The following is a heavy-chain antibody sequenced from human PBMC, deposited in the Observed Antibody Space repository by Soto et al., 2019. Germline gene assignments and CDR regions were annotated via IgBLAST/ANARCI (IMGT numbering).Heavy chain of an antibody. CDR1: GFTFSNAW. D-gene: IGHD4-17*01. J-gene: IGHJ6*02. CDR3: TTVDFGDYLLLRADHYNVDV. CDR2: IKRKTDGGPT. Sequence: GGSLRLSCVASGFTFSNAWMNWVRQAPGKGLEWVGRIKRKTDGGPTDYAAPVKGRFTISRDDSINTLYLQMNSLKTEDTAVYYCTTVDFGDYLLLRADHYNVDVWGQGTTV. V-gene: IGHV3-15*07.